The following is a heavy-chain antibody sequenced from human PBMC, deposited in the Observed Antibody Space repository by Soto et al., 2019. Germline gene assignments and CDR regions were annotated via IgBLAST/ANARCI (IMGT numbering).Heavy chain of an antibody. CDR1: GGTFSSYA. CDR3: ARGRDIVVVVAAPGPRRVESGVDP. CDR2: INPNSGGT. D-gene: IGHD2-15*01. J-gene: IGHJ5*02. V-gene: IGHV1-2*02. Sequence: GASVKVSCKASGGTFSSYAISWVRQAPGQGLEWMGWINPNSGGTNYAQKFQGRVTMTRDTSISTAYMELSRLRSGDTAIYYYARGRDIVVVVAAPGPRRVESGVDPWGQGTRVTVSS.